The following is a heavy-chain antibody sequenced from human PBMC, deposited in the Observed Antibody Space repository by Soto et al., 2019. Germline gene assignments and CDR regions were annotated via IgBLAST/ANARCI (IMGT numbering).Heavy chain of an antibody. CDR2: IYYSGST. J-gene: IGHJ6*02. CDR3: AREGPASYGDYDLDYYYGMDV. Sequence: NPSETLSLTCTVSGGPISSGGYYWSWIRQHPGKGLEWIGYIYYSGSTYYNPSLKSRVTISVDTSKNQFSLKLSSVTAADTAVYYCAREGPASYGDYDLDYYYGMDVWGQGTTVTVSS. D-gene: IGHD4-17*01. V-gene: IGHV4-31*03. CDR1: GGPISSGGYY.